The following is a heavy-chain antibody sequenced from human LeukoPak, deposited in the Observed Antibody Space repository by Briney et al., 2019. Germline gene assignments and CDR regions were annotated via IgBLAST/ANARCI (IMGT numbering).Heavy chain of an antibody. CDR2: MYYSGST. CDR1: GGSISSSTYC. V-gene: IGHV4-39*07. J-gene: IGHJ4*02. Sequence: SETLSLTCTVSGGSISSSTYCWSWVRQPPGKGLEWIGCMYYSGSTYYSSSLKGRVTISLDTPKSQFSLRLTSVTAADTAVYYCAREGDYGLVFDWGQGTLVTVSS. CDR3: AREGDYGLVFD. D-gene: IGHD4-17*01.